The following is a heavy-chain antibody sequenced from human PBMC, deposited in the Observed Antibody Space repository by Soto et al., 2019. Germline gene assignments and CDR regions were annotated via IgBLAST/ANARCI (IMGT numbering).Heavy chain of an antibody. Sequence: QVQLVQSGAEVKKPGASVTVSCKASGYTFSDYYLHWVRQAPGQGPEWMGWINPNSGRTKFAQNFKGRVTMTRDTSVRTAFMELNWLKSDDTAVYYCARESGGATATLDYYYSYMDVWGKGTTVTVSS. CDR3: ARESGGATATLDYYYSYMDV. D-gene: IGHD5-12*01. J-gene: IGHJ6*03. V-gene: IGHV1-2*02. CDR1: GYTFSDYY. CDR2: INPNSGRT.